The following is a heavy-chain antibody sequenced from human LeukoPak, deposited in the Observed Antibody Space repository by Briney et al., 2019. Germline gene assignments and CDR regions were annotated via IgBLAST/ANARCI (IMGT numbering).Heavy chain of an antibody. CDR1: GGSISSYY. V-gene: IGHV4-59*12. Sequence: SETLSLTCTVSGGSISSYYWSWIRQPPGKGLEWIGYIYYSGSTNYNPSLKSRVTVSVDTSKNQFSLKLSSVTAADTAVYYCASPAGGSGREIDYWGQGTLVTVSS. CDR3: ASPAGGSGREIDY. J-gene: IGHJ4*02. CDR2: IYYSGST. D-gene: IGHD3-10*01.